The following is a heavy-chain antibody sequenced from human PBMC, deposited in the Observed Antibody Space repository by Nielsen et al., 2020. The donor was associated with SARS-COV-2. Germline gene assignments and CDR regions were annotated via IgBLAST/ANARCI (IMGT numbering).Heavy chain of an antibody. CDR3: AKDDWYFDL. V-gene: IGHV3-30*02. J-gene: IGHJ2*01. Sequence: GGSLRLSCTASGFTFKNYAMSWVRQAPGKGLEWVAVIWYDGSNKYYADSVKGRFTISRDNSKNTLYLQMNSLRAEDTALYYCAKDDWYFDLWGRGTLVTVSS. CDR2: IWYDGSNK. CDR1: GFTFKNYA.